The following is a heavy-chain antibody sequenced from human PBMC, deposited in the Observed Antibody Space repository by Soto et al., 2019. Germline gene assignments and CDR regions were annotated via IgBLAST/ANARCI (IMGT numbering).Heavy chain of an antibody. CDR2: IAHDGSNT. J-gene: IGHJ4*02. D-gene: IGHD1-26*01. V-gene: IGHV3-30*18. CDR3: AKDPFEYSATYPGH. CDR1: GFSFSSFS. Sequence: GGSLRLSCVGSGFSFSSFSMNWVRQAPGKGLEWVALIAHDGSNTDYIDSVKGRFTISRDNFMNTLYLQMDSLRPEDTGVYYCAKDPFEYSATYPGHWGQGTLVTVSS.